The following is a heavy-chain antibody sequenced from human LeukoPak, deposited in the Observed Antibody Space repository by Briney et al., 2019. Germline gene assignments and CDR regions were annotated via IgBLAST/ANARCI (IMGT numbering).Heavy chain of an antibody. CDR3: ARGMYFEYSSSLDAFDI. V-gene: IGHV1-69*05. D-gene: IGHD6-6*01. J-gene: IGHJ3*02. CDR2: IIPIFGTA. Sequence: ASVKVSCKASGGTFSSYAISWVRQAPGQGLEWMGGIIPIFGTANYAQKFQGRVTITTDESTSTAYMELSSLRSEDTAVYYCARGMYFEYSSSLDAFDIWGQGTMVTVSS. CDR1: GGTFSSYA.